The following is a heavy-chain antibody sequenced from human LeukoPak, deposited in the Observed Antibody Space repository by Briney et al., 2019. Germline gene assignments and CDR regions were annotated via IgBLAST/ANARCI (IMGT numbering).Heavy chain of an antibody. Sequence: GGSLRLSCAASGFTLNTYTMNWVRQAPGKGLEWVSSISSSGTYIYYADSVKGRFTISRDDAKNSLSLQMNSLRAEDTAVYYCARSGIKMVRGVIIKSPYHMDVWGKGTTVTVSS. CDR2: ISSSGTYI. V-gene: IGHV3-21*01. CDR1: GFTLNTYT. D-gene: IGHD3-10*01. J-gene: IGHJ6*03. CDR3: ARSGIKMVRGVIIKSPYHMDV.